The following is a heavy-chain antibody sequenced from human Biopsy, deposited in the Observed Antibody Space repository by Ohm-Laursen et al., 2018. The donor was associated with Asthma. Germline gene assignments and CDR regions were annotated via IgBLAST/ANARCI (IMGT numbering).Heavy chain of an antibody. D-gene: IGHD1-26*01. CDR2: ISLNTGDA. J-gene: IGHJ4*02. CDR3: ARAPYSDAIDS. V-gene: IGHV1-2*04. CDR1: GFPFTAYY. Sequence: GPSVKVSRTTSGFPFTAYYIHWVRQAPGHGLVWMGWISLNTGDANLAQKFRGWVTMTRDTSISTAYLVLSGLKSSDTAVYYCARAPYSDAIDSWGQGTLVAVAS.